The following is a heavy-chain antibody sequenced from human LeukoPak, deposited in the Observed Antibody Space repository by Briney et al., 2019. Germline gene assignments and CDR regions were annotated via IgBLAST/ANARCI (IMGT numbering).Heavy chain of an antibody. Sequence: GGSLRPSCAASGFTFSSYAMSWVRQTPEMGLEWVSSISSSSSYIYYTDSLKGRFIISRDNAKNSLYLQMNSLGGDDPGVYYCARGSTSASNGWFGQLEYWGQGTLVTVSS. CDR3: ARGSTSASNGWFGQLEY. CDR1: GFTFSSYA. CDR2: ISSSSSYI. D-gene: IGHD6-19*01. J-gene: IGHJ4*02. V-gene: IGHV3-21*01.